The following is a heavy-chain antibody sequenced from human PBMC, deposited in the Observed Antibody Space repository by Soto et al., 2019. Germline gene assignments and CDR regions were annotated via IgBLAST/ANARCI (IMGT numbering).Heavy chain of an antibody. V-gene: IGHV4-59*01. Sequence: SETLSLTCTVSGGSISSYYWSWIRQPPGKGLEWIGYIYYSGSTNYNPSLKSRVTISVDTSKNQFSLKLSSVTAADTAVYYCARVARGFGEGPRSYYFDYWGQGTLVT. CDR2: IYYSGST. J-gene: IGHJ4*02. CDR3: ARVARGFGEGPRSYYFDY. CDR1: GGSISSYY. D-gene: IGHD3-10*01.